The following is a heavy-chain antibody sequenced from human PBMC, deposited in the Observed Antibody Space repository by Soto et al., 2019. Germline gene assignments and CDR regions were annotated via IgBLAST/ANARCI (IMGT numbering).Heavy chain of an antibody. D-gene: IGHD6-19*01. V-gene: IGHV3-11*01. Sequence: GGSLRLSCAASGFTFSDYYMSWIRQAPGKGLEWVSYISSSGSTMYYADSVKGRFTISRDNAKNSLYLQMNSLRAEDTAVYFCARYMKAVTGSAQFDFWGQGTLVTVSS. CDR3: ARYMKAVTGSAQFDF. CDR2: ISSSGSTM. J-gene: IGHJ4*02. CDR1: GFTFSDYY.